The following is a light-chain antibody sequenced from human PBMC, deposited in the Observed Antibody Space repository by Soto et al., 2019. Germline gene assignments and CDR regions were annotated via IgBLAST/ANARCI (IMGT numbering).Light chain of an antibody. Sequence: NFMLTQPHSVSESPWKTVTISCTRSSGSIASNYVQWYQQRPGSAPTTVIYEDNQRPSGVPDRFSGSIDSSSNSASLTISGLKTEDEADYYCQSYDSSNPHVVFGGGTKLTVL. CDR1: SGSIASNY. CDR2: EDN. CDR3: QSYDSSNPHVV. J-gene: IGLJ2*01. V-gene: IGLV6-57*04.